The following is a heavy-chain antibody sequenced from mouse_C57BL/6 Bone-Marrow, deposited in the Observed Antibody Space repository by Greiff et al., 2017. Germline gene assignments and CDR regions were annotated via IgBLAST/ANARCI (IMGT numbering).Heavy chain of an antibody. CDR1: GYTFTDYY. J-gene: IGHJ1*03. CDR3: ARRDYGSSYHWYFDV. V-gene: IGHV1-26*01. D-gene: IGHD1-1*01. Sequence: EVQLQQSGPELVKPGASVKISCKASGYTFTDYYMNWVKQSHGKSLEWIGDINPNNGGTSYNQKFKGKATLTVDKSSSTAYMELRSLTSEDSAVYYCARRDYGSSYHWYFDVWGTGTTVTVSS. CDR2: INPNNGGT.